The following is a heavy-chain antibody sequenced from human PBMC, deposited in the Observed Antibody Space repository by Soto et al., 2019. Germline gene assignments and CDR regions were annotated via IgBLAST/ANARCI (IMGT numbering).Heavy chain of an antibody. J-gene: IGHJ6*03. Sequence: PSQTLSLTCATSGDSVSSNSAAWNWIRQSPSRGLEWLGRTFYRSKWYNDYAVSGKRRITINPYKSKKQFSLQLNSVPPEDTAVYYCARVEGSSSYYYYYYMDVWGKGTTVTVSS. V-gene: IGHV6-1*01. CDR2: TFYRSKWYN. CDR1: GDSVSSNSAA. CDR3: ARVEGSSSYYYYYYMDV. D-gene: IGHD6-6*01.